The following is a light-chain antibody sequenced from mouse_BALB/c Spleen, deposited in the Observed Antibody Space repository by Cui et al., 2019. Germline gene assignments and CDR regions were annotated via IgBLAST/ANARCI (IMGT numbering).Light chain of an antibody. J-gene: IGKJ5*01. CDR1: QDVGTA. Sequence: DIVMTQYHKFMSTSVGDRVSITCKASQDVGTAVAWYQQKPGQSPKLLIYWASTRHTGVPDRFTGSGSGTDFTLTISNVQSEDLADYFGQQYSSYPLTFGAGTKLELK. CDR3: QQYSSYPLT. V-gene: IGKV6-23*01. CDR2: WAS.